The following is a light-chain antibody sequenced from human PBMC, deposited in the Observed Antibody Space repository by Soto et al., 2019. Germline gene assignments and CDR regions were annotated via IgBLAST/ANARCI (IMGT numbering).Light chain of an antibody. J-gene: IGLJ1*01. CDR2: EVS. Sequence: QSALTQPPSASGSPGQSVTISCTGTSSDVGKYDYVSWFQHHPGKAPKLIIYEVSNRPSGVSNRFSGSKSGNTASLTISGLQAEDEADYYCSSYTSSSPYVFGTGTKLTVL. CDR1: SSDVGKYDY. V-gene: IGLV2-14*01. CDR3: SSYTSSSPYV.